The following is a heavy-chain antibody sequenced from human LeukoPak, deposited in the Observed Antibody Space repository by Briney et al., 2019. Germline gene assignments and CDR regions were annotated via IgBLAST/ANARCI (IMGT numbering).Heavy chain of an antibody. CDR2: IYHSGST. V-gene: IGHV4-30-2*01. CDR3: ARVPDYGGNPFDP. J-gene: IGHJ5*02. CDR1: GGSISSGGYS. Sequence: SETLSLTCAVSGGSISSGGYSWSWIRQPPGKGLEWIGYIYHSGSTYYNPSLKSRVTISVDRSKNQFSLMLSSVTAADTAVYYCARVPDYGGNPFDPWGQGTLVTVSS. D-gene: IGHD4-23*01.